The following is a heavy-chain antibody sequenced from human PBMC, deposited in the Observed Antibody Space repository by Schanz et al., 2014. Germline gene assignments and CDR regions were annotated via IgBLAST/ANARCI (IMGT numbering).Heavy chain of an antibody. J-gene: IGHJ6*03. D-gene: IGHD3-10*01. CDR3: AKGSRSGSTVMDG. Sequence: EVQVVESGGGLVQPGGSLRLSCTASGFNSDDYAMHWVRQAPGKGLEWVSNIPWNGAAIGYAGSVRGRFTISRDSAKNSLYLQMNSLRPEDTALYYCAKGSRSGSTVMDGWGKGTTVTVSS. CDR1: GFNSDDYA. CDR2: IPWNGAAI. V-gene: IGHV3-9*02.